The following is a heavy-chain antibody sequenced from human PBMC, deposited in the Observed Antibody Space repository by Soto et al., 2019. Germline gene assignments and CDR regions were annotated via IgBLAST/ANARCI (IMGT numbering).Heavy chain of an antibody. CDR1: GGSISSYY. J-gene: IGHJ4*02. CDR3: ARGSGSSWYASY. CDR2: IYYSGST. D-gene: IGHD2-15*01. Sequence: PETLSLTCTVSGGSISSYYWSWFRQPPGKGLEWIGYIYYSGSTNYNPSLKSRVTISVDTSKNQFSLKLSSVTAADTVVYYCARGSGSSWYASYWGQGTLVTVS. V-gene: IGHV4-59*01.